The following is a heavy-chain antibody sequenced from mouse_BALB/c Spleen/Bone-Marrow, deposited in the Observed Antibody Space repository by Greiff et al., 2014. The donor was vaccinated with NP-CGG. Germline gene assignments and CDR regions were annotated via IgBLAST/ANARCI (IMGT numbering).Heavy chain of an antibody. Sequence: VQLQQSGAELARPGASVKLSCKASGYTFTSYWMQWVKQRPGQGLEWIGAIYPGDGDTRYTQKFKGKATLTADKSSSTAYMQLSSLASEASAAYYYARSGPPDYWGQGTLVTVSA. CDR3: ARSGPPDY. CDR1: GYTFTSYW. V-gene: IGHV1-87*01. CDR2: IYPGDGDT. J-gene: IGHJ3*01. D-gene: IGHD4-1*01.